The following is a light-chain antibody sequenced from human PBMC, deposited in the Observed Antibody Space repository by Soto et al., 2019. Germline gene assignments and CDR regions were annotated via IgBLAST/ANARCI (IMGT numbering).Light chain of an antibody. CDR2: DAS. CDR3: QQRSNWPPIT. V-gene: IGKV3-11*01. CDR1: QSVSSY. J-gene: IGKJ5*01. Sequence: EIVLTQSPATLSLSPGERATLSCRASQSVSSYLAWYQQKPGQAPRILIYDASNRATGIPARFSGRGSGTDFTLTISSLEPEDFAVYYCQQRSNWPPITFGQGTRLEIK.